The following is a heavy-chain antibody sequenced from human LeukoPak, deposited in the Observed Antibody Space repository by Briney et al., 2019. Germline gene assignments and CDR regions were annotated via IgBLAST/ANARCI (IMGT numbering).Heavy chain of an antibody. V-gene: IGHV1-2*06. CDR3: ASYHDYGDYVDY. J-gene: IGHJ4*02. CDR1: GYTFTGYY. Sequence: ASVKVSCKASGYTFTGYYMHWVRQAPGQGLEWMGRISPNSGGTNYAQKFQGRVTMTRDTSISTAYMELSRLRSDDTAVYYCASYHDYGDYVDYWGQGTLVTVSS. D-gene: IGHD4-17*01. CDR2: ISPNSGGT.